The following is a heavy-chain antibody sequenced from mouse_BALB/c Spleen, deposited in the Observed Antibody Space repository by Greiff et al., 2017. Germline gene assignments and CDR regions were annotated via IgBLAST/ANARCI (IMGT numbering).Heavy chain of an antibody. V-gene: IGHV5-4*02. J-gene: IGHJ4*01. CDR2: ISDGGSYT. Sequence: EVKVEESGGGLVKPGGSLKLSCAASGFTFSDYYMYWVRQTPEKRLEWVATISDGGSYTYYPDSVKGRFTISRDNAKNNLYLQMSSLKSEDTAMYYCAREGYDAMDYWGQGTSVTVSS. CDR3: AREGYDAMDY. CDR1: GFTFSDYY.